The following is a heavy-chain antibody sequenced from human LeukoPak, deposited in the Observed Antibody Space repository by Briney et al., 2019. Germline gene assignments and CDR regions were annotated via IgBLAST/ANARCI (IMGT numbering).Heavy chain of an antibody. CDR1: GYTFTGYY. Sequence: ASVKVSCKASGYTFTGYYMHWVRQAPGQGLEWMGWINPNSGGTNYAQKFQGRVTMTRDTSISTAYMELSRLRSDDTDVYYCARTYPIAARPRLALDYWGQGTLVTVSS. CDR2: INPNSGGT. V-gene: IGHV1-2*02. D-gene: IGHD6-6*01. J-gene: IGHJ4*02. CDR3: ARTYPIAARPRLALDY.